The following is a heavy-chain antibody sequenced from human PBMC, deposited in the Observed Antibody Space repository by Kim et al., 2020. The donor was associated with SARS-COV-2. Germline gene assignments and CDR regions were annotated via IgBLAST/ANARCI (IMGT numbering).Heavy chain of an antibody. V-gene: IGHV1-8*01. CDR2: MNPNSGNT. CDR1: GYTFTSYD. Sequence: ASVKVSCKASGYTFTSYDINWVRQATGQGLEWMGWMNPNSGNTGYAQKFQGRVTMTRNTSISTAYMELSSLRSEDTAVYYCARGDYDFWSGYLSSAWFDPWGQGTLVTVSS. J-gene: IGHJ5*02. CDR3: ARGDYDFWSGYLSSAWFDP. D-gene: IGHD3-3*01.